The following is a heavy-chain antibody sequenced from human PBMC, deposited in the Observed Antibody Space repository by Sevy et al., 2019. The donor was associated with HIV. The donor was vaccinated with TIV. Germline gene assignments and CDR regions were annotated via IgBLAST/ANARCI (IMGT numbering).Heavy chain of an antibody. Sequence: GGSLRLSCAASGFPFSSHWMTWVRQAPGKGLEWVASIKRDGSEENYADSVKGRFTISRDNAKNSLFLQMNSLRAEDTAVYYCAEGRVSSELWGQGTLVTVSS. V-gene: IGHV3-7*01. CDR3: AEGRVSSEL. CDR1: GFPFSSHW. J-gene: IGHJ4*02. D-gene: IGHD6-19*01. CDR2: IKRDGSEE.